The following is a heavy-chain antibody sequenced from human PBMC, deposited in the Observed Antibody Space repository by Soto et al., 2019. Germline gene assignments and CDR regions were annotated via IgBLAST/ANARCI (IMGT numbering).Heavy chain of an antibody. V-gene: IGHV3-23*01. Sequence: GGSLRLSCAASGFTFSSYAMTWVRQAPGKGLEWVSAISYSGVSTYYADSVKGRFTISRDNSKNTLYLQMNSLRAEDTAVYYCARAARPGVYYYYGMDVWGQGTTVTVSS. D-gene: IGHD6-6*01. CDR1: GFTFSSYA. J-gene: IGHJ6*02. CDR2: ISYSGVST. CDR3: ARAARPGVYYYYGMDV.